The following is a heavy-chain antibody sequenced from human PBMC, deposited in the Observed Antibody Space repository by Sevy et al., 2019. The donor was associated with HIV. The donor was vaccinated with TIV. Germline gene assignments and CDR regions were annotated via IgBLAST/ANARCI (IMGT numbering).Heavy chain of an antibody. D-gene: IGHD2-15*01. J-gene: IGHJ4*02. CDR2: ISPHNGDT. CDR1: GYIFTTYR. V-gene: IGHV1-18*01. Sequence: ASVKVSCEASGYIFTTYRISWVRQAPGQGLEWLGWISPHNGDTNYVQKFQGRVTMITDTSTSTAFMVLRSLRADDTAVYYCARAYCSGGRCYSLAYWGQGTLVTVSS. CDR3: ARAYCSGGRCYSLAY.